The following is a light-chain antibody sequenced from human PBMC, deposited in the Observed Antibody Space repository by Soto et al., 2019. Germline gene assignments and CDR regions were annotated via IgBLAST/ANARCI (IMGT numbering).Light chain of an antibody. V-gene: IGKV1-5*01. CDR1: QSISDW. J-gene: IGKJ1*01. CDR3: QEYTPSFTWT. CDR2: DAS. Sequence: DIQMAQSPSTLSASVGDRVTITCRASQSISDWLAWFQLKPGKAPKLLIYDASSLESGVPSRFSGSGSGTEFTLTITSLQPDDFATYYCQEYTPSFTWTFGQGTKVDIK.